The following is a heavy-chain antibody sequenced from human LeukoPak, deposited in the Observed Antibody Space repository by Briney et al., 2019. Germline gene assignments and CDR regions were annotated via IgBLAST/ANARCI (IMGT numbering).Heavy chain of an antibody. D-gene: IGHD4-17*01. CDR3: TKDIKAGYGDSSFDY. Sequence: PGGSLRLSCAASGFTFSNYAMTWVRQAPGTGLEWVSGISTSGRETFYADSVKGRFTTSRDNSENTLYLQMNSLRAEDTAVYYCTKDIKAGYGDSSFDYWGQGTLVTVSS. V-gene: IGHV3-23*01. CDR1: GFTFSNYA. J-gene: IGHJ4*02. CDR2: ISTSGRET.